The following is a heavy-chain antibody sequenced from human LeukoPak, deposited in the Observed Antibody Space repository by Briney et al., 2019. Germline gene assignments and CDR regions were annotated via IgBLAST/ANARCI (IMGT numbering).Heavy chain of an antibody. V-gene: IGHV1-18*01. CDR2: ISAYNGNT. Sequence: GASVKVSCKASGYTFTSYGISWVRQAPGQGLEWMGWISAYNGNTNYAQKFQGRVTMTRDTSISTAYMELSRLRSDDTAVYYCARVASPWGQGTLVTVSS. CDR1: GYTFTSYG. J-gene: IGHJ5*02. CDR3: ARVASP.